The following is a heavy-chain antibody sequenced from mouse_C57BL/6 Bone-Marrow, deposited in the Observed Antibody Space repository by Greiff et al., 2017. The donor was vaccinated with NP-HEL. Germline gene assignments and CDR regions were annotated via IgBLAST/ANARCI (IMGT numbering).Heavy chain of an antibody. J-gene: IGHJ2*01. D-gene: IGHD1-1*01. CDR2: LDPSDSYT. Sequence: QVQLQQPGAELVRPGTSVKLSCKASGYTFTRYWMHWVQQRPGQGLAWIGVLDPSDSYTNYNQKFKGKATLTVDTSSSTAYMHLSSLTSEDSAVYYCARSDYGSDYWGQGTTLTVSS. CDR3: ARSDYGSDY. V-gene: IGHV1-59*01. CDR1: GYTFTRYW.